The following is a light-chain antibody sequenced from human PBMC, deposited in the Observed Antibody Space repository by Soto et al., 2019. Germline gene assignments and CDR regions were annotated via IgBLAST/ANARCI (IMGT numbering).Light chain of an antibody. V-gene: IGLV3-21*02. Sequence: SYALTQPPWVSVAPGQTARITCGGNNIGSKSVHWYQQKPGQAPVLVVDDDSDRPSGIPERFSGSNSGDTATLTISRVEAGDEADYFCHVWDSSSEHVFGTGTKVTVL. CDR3: HVWDSSSEHV. CDR2: DDS. CDR1: NIGSKS. J-gene: IGLJ1*01.